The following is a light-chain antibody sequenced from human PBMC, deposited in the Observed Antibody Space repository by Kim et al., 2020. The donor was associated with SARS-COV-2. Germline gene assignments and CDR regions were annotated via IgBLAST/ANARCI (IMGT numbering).Light chain of an antibody. J-gene: IGKJ5*01. CDR2: GAS. Sequence: PGEKATLSCRASQTVNSHFLAGFQQKPGQAPRLLIQGASTRATGIPDRFSGSGSGTDFTLTISRLEPEDFAVYFCQQYGGSPPIAFGQGTRLEIK. CDR3: QQYGGSPPIA. CDR1: QTVNSHF. V-gene: IGKV3-20*01.